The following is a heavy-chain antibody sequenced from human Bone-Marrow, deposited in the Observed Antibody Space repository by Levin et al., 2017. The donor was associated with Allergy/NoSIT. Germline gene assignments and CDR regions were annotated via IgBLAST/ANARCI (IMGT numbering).Heavy chain of an antibody. CDR1: GFTFSTFS. CDR3: AKVGTARKGLELDY. J-gene: IGHJ4*02. D-gene: IGHD3/OR15-3a*01. CDR2: ISFDGSRQ. V-gene: IGHV3-30*04. Sequence: GGSLRLSCAASGFTFSTFSMHWVRQSPGKGLEWVAIISFDGSRQYIADSVRGRFSISRDNSKKSLYLEMSSLRVEDTAVYYCAKVGTARKGLELDYWGQGTLVTVSS.